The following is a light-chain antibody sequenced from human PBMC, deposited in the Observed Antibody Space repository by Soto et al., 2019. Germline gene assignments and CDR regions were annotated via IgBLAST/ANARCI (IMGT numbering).Light chain of an antibody. CDR2: GVS. J-gene: IGLJ3*02. Sequence: QSVLTQPASVSGSPGQSITISCTGTSSDVGNYNYVSWYQQYPGKAPKLMISGVSERPSGVPDRFSGSKSGNTASLTISGLQAEDEADYYCCSYVDTDTWVFGGGTKLTVL. CDR3: CSYVDTDTWV. V-gene: IGLV2-11*01. CDR1: SSDVGNYNY.